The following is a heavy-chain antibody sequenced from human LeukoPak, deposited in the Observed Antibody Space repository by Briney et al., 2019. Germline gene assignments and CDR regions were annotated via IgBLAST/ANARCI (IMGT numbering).Heavy chain of an antibody. CDR2: ISGSGGTT. V-gene: IGHV3-23*01. CDR1: GFTFSSYA. J-gene: IGHJ4*02. Sequence: GRSLRLSCAASGFTFSSYAMHWVRQAPGKGLEWVSVISGSGGTTYYADSVKGRFTISSDNSRTTLYLQMRSLRAEDTAVYYCTRLWNFGDYWGQGALVTVSS. CDR3: TRLWNFGDY. D-gene: IGHD1-7*01.